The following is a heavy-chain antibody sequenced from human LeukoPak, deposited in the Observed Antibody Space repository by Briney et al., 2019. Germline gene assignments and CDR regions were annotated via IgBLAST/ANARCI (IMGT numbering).Heavy chain of an antibody. Sequence: SATLSLTCGVSGGSISNTNWWTWIRQPPGKGLEWIGYIYYSGTANYNPSLKSRVTISVDTSKNQFSLNLSSVTAADTAVYYCARRSPGYSYSIDSWGQGTLVTVSS. V-gene: IGHV4-59*08. D-gene: IGHD5-18*01. J-gene: IGHJ4*02. CDR3: ARRSPGYSYSIDS. CDR1: GGSISNTNW. CDR2: IYYSGTA.